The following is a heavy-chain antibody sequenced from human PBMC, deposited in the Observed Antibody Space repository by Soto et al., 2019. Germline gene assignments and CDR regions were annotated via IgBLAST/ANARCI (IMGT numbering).Heavy chain of an antibody. V-gene: IGHV4-31*03. CDR1: GGSISSGGYY. CDR3: ARVTPMVRGVISSFDY. J-gene: IGHJ4*02. D-gene: IGHD3-10*01. CDR2: IYYSGST. Sequence: QVQLQESGPGLVKPSQTLSLTCTVSGGSISSGGYYWSWIRQHPGKGLEWIGYIYYSGSTYYNPSLKIRVTISVDTSKNQFSLKLSSVTAADTAVYYCARVTPMVRGVISSFDYWGQGTLVTVSS.